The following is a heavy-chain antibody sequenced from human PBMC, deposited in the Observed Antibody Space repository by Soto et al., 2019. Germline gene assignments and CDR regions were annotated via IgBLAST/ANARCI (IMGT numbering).Heavy chain of an antibody. V-gene: IGHV2-5*02. CDR1: GVSLSTIGVG. CDR3: AHRRGYNYGTLFED. J-gene: IGHJ4*02. Sequence: QITLKESGPTLVKPTQTLTLTCTFSGVSLSTIGVGVGWIRQPPGKALEWLALIYWDDDKRYSPSLKNRLTIHKHTSKNPVVPTMTHMDPGDSATYYCAHRRGYNYGTLFEDWGQGTLVTGSS. CDR2: IYWDDDK. D-gene: IGHD5-18*01.